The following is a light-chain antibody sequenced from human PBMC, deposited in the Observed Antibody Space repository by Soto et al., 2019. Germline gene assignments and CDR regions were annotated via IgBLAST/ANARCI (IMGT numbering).Light chain of an antibody. J-gene: IGLJ3*02. Sequence: QSVLTQPASVSGSPGQSITISCTGTSGDIGRYNYVSWYQQYPGKAPKVVIYEVTNRPSGVSNRFSGSKSGMTASLTISGLQAEDEAKYYCTSYTTSATRVFGGGTKVTVL. V-gene: IGLV2-14*01. CDR3: TSYTTSATRV. CDR1: SGDIGRYNY. CDR2: EVT.